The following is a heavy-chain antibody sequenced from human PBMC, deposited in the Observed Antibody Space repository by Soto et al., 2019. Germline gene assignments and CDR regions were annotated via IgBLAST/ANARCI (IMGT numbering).Heavy chain of an antibody. V-gene: IGHV5-51*01. Sequence: GESLKISRKGSGYSFTSYWIGWVRQMPGKGLEWMGIIYPGDSDTRYSPSFQGQVTISADKSISTAYLQWSSLKASDTAMYYCARQTIAVANYYYYGMDVWGQGTTVTVSS. CDR1: GYSFTSYW. CDR3: ARQTIAVANYYYYGMDV. D-gene: IGHD6-19*01. J-gene: IGHJ6*02. CDR2: IYPGDSDT.